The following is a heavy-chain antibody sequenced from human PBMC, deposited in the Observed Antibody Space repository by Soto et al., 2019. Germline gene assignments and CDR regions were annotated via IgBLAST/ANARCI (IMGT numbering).Heavy chain of an antibody. CDR3: AKGLGELSPESFDY. V-gene: IGHV3-30*18. CDR2: ISFDGRDK. J-gene: IGHJ4*02. Sequence: QVHLVESGGGVVQPGRSLRLSCAASGFTFSYYAMHWVRQAPGKGLEWVAVISFDGRDKYYGDSVKGRFTISRDNSKNTLDLQMNSLRADDTAVYYCAKGLGELSPESFDYWGQGTLITVSS. D-gene: IGHD3-16*02. CDR1: GFTFSYYA.